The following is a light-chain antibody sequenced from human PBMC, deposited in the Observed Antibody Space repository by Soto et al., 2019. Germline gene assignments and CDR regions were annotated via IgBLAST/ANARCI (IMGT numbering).Light chain of an antibody. V-gene: IGLV2-14*03. J-gene: IGLJ3*02. Sequence: QSVLTQPVSVSGSPGQSITISCTGTSSDVGDYDYVSWYQQHPGKAPKLMIFDVSNRPSGVSNRFSGSKSGNTASLTISGLQTEDEADYYCSSYTSSTPGVFGGGTKLTVL. CDR3: SSYTSSTPGV. CDR1: SSDVGDYDY. CDR2: DVS.